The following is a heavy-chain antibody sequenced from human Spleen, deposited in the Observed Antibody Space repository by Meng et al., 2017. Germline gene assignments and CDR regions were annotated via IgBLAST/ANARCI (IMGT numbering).Heavy chain of an antibody. D-gene: IGHD4-11*01. CDR2: IKHSGST. CDR3: ARGPTTMAHDFDY. Sequence: QVRLPQWGAGLLEPSETLPLTCVVSGGSFSDYYGSWSRQPPGKGLEWIGEIKHSGSTNYNPSLESRATISVDTSQNTLSLKLSSVTAADSAVYYCARGPTTMAHDFDYWGQGTLVTVSS. V-gene: IGHV4-34*01. J-gene: IGHJ4*02. CDR1: GGSFSDYY.